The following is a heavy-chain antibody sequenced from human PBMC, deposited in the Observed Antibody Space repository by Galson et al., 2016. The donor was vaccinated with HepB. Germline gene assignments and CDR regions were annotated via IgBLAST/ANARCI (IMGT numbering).Heavy chain of an antibody. CDR1: GFTGNGNY. V-gene: IGHV3-53*01. CDR2: IYSGGAT. CDR3: ARDKGIVGGHEF. Sequence: LRLSCAASGFTGNGNYMTWVRRAPGKGLEWVSIIYSGGATYYAVSVEGRFTISRDNSKNTLYLQMNSLRGEDTAVYFCARDKGIVGGHEFWGQGTLVTVSS. D-gene: IGHD1-26*01. J-gene: IGHJ4*02.